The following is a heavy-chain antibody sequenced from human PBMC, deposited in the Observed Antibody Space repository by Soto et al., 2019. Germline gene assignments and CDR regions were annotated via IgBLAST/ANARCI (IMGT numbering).Heavy chain of an antibody. Sequence: SLRLSCAASGFTFSSYEMNWVRQAPGKGLEWVSYISSSGSTIYYADSVKGRFTISRDNAKNSLYLQMNSLRAEDTAVYYCARDIGYCSGGSCYRWFDPWGQGTLVTVSS. CDR1: GFTFSSYE. V-gene: IGHV3-48*03. CDR3: ARDIGYCSGGSCYRWFDP. D-gene: IGHD2-15*01. CDR2: ISSSGSTI. J-gene: IGHJ5*02.